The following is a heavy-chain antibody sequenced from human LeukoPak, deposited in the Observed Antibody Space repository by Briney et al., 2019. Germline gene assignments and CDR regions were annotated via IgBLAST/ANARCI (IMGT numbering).Heavy chain of an antibody. Sequence: GGSLRLSCAASGFTFSDYYMSWIRQAPGKGLEWVSYISSSGSTIYYADSVKGRFTISRDNAENSLYLQMNSLRAEDTAVYYCASPYSGYDLVFDYWGQGTLVTVSS. CDR1: GFTFSDYY. CDR3: ASPYSGYDLVFDY. J-gene: IGHJ4*02. V-gene: IGHV3-11*04. D-gene: IGHD5-12*01. CDR2: ISSSGSTI.